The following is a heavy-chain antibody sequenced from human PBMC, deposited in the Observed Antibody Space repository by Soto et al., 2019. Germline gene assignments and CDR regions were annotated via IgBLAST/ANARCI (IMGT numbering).Heavy chain of an antibody. CDR3: AREYQGGDWFDP. CDR1: GGSISSGGYS. CDR2: IYHSGST. V-gene: IGHV4-30-2*01. Sequence: PSETLSLTCAVSGGSISSGGYSWSWIRQPPGKGLEWIGYIYHSGSTYYNPSLKSRVTISVDRSRNQFSLKLSSVTAADTAVYYCAREYQGGDWFDPWGQGTLVTVSS. J-gene: IGHJ5*02. D-gene: IGHD2-21*01.